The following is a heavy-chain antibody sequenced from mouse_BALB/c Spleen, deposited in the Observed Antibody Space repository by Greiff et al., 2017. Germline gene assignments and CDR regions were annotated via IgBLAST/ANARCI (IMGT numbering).Heavy chain of an antibody. D-gene: IGHD2-14*01. V-gene: IGHV1-77*01. CDR3: ARRVLDYYAMDY. CDR1: GYTFTDYY. J-gene: IGHJ4*01. Sequence: VQLQQSGAELARPGASVKLSCKASGYTFTDYYINWVKQRTGQGLEWIGEIYPGSGNTYYNEKFKGKATLTADKSSSTAYMQLSSLTSEDSAVYFCARRVLDYYAMDYWGQGTSVTVSS. CDR2: IYPGSGNT.